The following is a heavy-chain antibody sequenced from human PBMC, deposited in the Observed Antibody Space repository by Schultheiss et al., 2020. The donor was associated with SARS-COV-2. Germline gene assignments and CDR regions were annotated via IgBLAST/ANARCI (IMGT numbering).Heavy chain of an antibody. Sequence: GGSLRLSCAASGFTFSSYEMNWVRQAPGKGLEWVSAISGSGGSTYYADSVKGRFTISRDNSKNTLYLQMNSLRAEDTAVYYCAKRPRGWEPYYFDYWGQGTLVTVSS. J-gene: IGHJ4*02. V-gene: IGHV3-23*01. CDR3: AKRPRGWEPYYFDY. CDR1: GFTFSSYE. D-gene: IGHD1-26*01. CDR2: ISGSGGST.